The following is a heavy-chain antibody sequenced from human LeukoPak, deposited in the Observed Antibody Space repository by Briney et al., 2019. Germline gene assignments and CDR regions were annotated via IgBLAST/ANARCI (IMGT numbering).Heavy chain of an antibody. CDR2: ISSSCSTI. CDR1: GFTFSSYS. Sequence: GGSLRLSCAASGFTFSSYSMNWVRQAPGKGLEWVSYISSSCSTICYADSVKGRFTISRDNSKNALNLQMNSLRPEDTAVYYCAKGVGGSANYYYMDVWGKGTTVTVSS. CDR3: AKGVGGSANYYYMDV. J-gene: IGHJ6*03. V-gene: IGHV3-48*01. D-gene: IGHD3-10*01.